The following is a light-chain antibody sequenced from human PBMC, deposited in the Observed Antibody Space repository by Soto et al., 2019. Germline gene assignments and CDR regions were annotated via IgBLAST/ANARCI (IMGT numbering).Light chain of an antibody. CDR3: LQYSSHSWT. CDR2: DAS. CDR1: RSISDW. J-gene: IGKJ1*01. Sequence: PMTQSPSSLSPSVGDRVTITCRASRSISDWLAWYQQKQGKAPELLIFDASNLKSGVSSRFSGSGSGTEFTLTISRLQPDDVATDDGLQYSSHSWTFGQGTKVDIK. V-gene: IGKV1-5*01.